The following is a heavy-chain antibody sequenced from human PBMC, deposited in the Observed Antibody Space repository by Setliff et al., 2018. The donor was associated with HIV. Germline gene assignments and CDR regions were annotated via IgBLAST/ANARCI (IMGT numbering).Heavy chain of an antibody. CDR1: GGSISSYY. Sequence: ASETLSLTCTVSGGSISSYYWSWIRQPPGKGLEWIGYIYTSGSTNYNPSLKSRVTISVDTSKNQFSLKLSSVTAADTAVYYCARGLSFYDPGGFDYWGQRTLVTAPQ. D-gene: IGHD3-22*01. V-gene: IGHV4-4*09. J-gene: IGHJ4*02. CDR3: ARGLSFYDPGGFDY. CDR2: IYTSGST.